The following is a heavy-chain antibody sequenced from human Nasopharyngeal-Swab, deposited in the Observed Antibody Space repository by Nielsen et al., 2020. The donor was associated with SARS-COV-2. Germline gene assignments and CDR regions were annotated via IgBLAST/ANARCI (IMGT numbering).Heavy chain of an antibody. V-gene: IGHV1-8*01. Sequence: SVKVSCKASGYTFTSYNINWVRQATGQGLEWMGWMNPNSGNTGYAQKFQGRVTMTEDTSTDTAYMELSSLRSEDTAVYYCALGELWVVWGQGTLVTVSS. CDR3: ALGELWVV. CDR2: MNPNSGNT. J-gene: IGHJ4*02. D-gene: IGHD5-18*01. CDR1: GYTFTSYN.